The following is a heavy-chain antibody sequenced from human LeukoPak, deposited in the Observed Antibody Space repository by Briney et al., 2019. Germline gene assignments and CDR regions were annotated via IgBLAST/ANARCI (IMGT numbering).Heavy chain of an antibody. D-gene: IGHD3-10*01. CDR3: AKDDGWLHYYH. Sequence: GTLSLTCAVSGGSISNDNWWTWVRQPPGKGLEWVSGISPRGEITYYADSVKGRFTISRDNSRNTVSLQMRSLRVEDTATYYCAKDDGWLHYYHWGQGILVTVSS. V-gene: IGHV3-23*01. J-gene: IGHJ4*02. CDR2: ISPRGEIT. CDR1: GGSISNDN.